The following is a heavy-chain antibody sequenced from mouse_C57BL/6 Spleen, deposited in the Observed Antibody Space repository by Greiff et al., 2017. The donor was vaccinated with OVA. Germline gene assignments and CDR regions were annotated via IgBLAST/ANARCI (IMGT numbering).Heavy chain of an antibody. V-gene: IGHV5-17*01. Sequence: EVQGVESGGGLVKPGGSLKLSCAASGFTFSDYGMHWVRQAPEKGLEWVAYISSGRSTIYYADTVKGRFTLSRDKAKNTLFLQMTSLRAEDTAMYYCARGGAYAKDYWGQGTSVTVSS. CDR3: ARGGAYAKDY. CDR2: ISSGRSTI. CDR1: GFTFSDYG. J-gene: IGHJ4*01.